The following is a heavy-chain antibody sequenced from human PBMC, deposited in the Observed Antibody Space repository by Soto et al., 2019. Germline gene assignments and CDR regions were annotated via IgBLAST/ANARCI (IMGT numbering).Heavy chain of an antibody. CDR3: AKDPSTGSADF. Sequence: GGSLRLSCAASGFSFSYFVMTWVRQAPGKGLEWVSTIHREGTNTHYADSVKGRFTISRDNSKDTLYLEMNSLRAEDTAIYFCAKDPSTGSADFWGQGTLVTVSS. CDR2: IHREGTNT. J-gene: IGHJ4*02. CDR1: GFSFSYFV. V-gene: IGHV3-23*01. D-gene: IGHD3-9*01.